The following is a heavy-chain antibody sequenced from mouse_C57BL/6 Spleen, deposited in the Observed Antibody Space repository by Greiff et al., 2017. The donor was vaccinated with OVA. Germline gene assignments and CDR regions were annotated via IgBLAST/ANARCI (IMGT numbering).Heavy chain of an antibody. CDR3: ARSGQTAQAAAWFAY. V-gene: IGHV1-64*01. CDR2: IHPNSGST. Sequence: QVQLKQSGAELVKPGASVKLSCKASGYTFTSYWMHWVKQRPGQGLEWIGMIHPNSGSTNYNEKFKSKATLTVDKSSSTAYMQLSSRTSEDSAVYYCARSGQTAQAAAWFAYWGQGTLVTVSA. CDR1: GYTFTSYW. J-gene: IGHJ3*01. D-gene: IGHD3-2*02.